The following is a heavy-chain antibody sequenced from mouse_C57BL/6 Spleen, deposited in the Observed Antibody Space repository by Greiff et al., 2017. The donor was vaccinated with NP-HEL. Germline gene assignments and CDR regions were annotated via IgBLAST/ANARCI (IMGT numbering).Heavy chain of an antibody. J-gene: IGHJ3*01. CDR2: IYPGSGST. CDR3: ARRGDYDYGGTWFAY. D-gene: IGHD2-4*01. V-gene: IGHV1-55*01. CDR1: GYTFTSYW. Sequence: VQLQQPGAELVKPGASVKMSCKASGYTFTSYWITWVKQRPGQGLEWIGDIYPGSGSTNYNEKFKSKATLTVDTSSSTAYMQLSSLTSEDSAVYYCARRGDYDYGGTWFAYWGQGTLVTVSA.